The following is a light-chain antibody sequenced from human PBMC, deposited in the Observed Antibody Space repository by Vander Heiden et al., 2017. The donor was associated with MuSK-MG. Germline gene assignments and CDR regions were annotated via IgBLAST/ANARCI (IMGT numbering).Light chain of an antibody. Sequence: QSALTQPASASGSPGQSLTISCTGTSSDAGRYNDVSWYQQHPGKAHKLIIYDARDRPSGVSNRFSGSKSGNTASLTISGLQAEDEADYYCSPYTDSSTVVFGGGTKLTVL. J-gene: IGLJ2*01. V-gene: IGLV2-14*03. CDR3: SPYTDSSTVV. CDR1: SSDAGRYND. CDR2: DAR.